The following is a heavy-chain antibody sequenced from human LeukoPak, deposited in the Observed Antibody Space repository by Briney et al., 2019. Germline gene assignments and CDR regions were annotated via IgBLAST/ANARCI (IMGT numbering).Heavy chain of an antibody. CDR2: ISGSGGST. J-gene: IGHJ3*02. V-gene: IGHV3-23*01. D-gene: IGHD3-10*01. CDR3: ARLRDYFTHAFDI. CDR1: GFTFGSYA. Sequence: GGSLRLSCAASGFTFGSYAMSWVRQAPGKGLEWVSGISGSGGSTYYADSAKGRFTISRDNAKNSLYLQMNSLRAEDTAVYYCARLRDYFTHAFDIWGQGTMVTVSS.